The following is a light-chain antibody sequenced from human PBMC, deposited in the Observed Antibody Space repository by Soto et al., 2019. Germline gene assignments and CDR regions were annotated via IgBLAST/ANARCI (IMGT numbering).Light chain of an antibody. CDR1: QSVSNNY. V-gene: IGKV3-20*01. J-gene: IGKJ4*01. CDR2: GAS. CDR3: QQYCCSPLT. Sequence: EIVLTQSPGTLSLSAGGGATLSCRASQSVSNNYIAWYQQKPGQAPRLLIHGASSRATSIPDRFGGSGSGTDFTLTIRKLEPEDFAVYYCQQYCCSPLTCGGGTKVES.